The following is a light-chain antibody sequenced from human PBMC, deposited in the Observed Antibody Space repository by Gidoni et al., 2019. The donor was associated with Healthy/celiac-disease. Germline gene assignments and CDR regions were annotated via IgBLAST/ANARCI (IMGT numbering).Light chain of an antibody. V-gene: IGKV1-39*01. Sequence: IQMTQSPSSLSASVGDRVTITCRASQSISSYVNWYQQKPGTAPKLLIDAASSLQSGVPSRFSGSGSGTDFTLTISSLQPEDVATYYWQQSYSTYTFGQGTKLEIK. CDR1: QSISSY. CDR3: QQSYSTYT. CDR2: AAS. J-gene: IGKJ2*01.